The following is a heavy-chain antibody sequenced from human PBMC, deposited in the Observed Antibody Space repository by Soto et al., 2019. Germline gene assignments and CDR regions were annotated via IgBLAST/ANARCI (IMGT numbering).Heavy chain of an antibody. CDR1: GGSFSGYY. D-gene: IGHD3-3*01. CDR2: INHSGST. J-gene: IGHJ4*02. CDR3: AREASVDFGSGYDRPSISDY. Sequence: SETLSLTCAVYGGSFSGYYWSWIRQPPGKGLEWIGEINHSGSTNYNPSLKSRVTISVDTSKNQFSLKLSSVTAAATAGYYCAREASVDFGSGYDRPSISDYWGQGTLVTVSS. V-gene: IGHV4-34*01.